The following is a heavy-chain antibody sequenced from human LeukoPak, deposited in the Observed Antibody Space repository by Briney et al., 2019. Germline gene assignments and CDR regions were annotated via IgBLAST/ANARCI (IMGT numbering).Heavy chain of an antibody. J-gene: IGHJ6*04. D-gene: IGHD3-10*02. CDR1: GFTFSNYW. V-gene: IGHV3-74*01. CDR2: ISTDGRFT. Sequence: GGSLRLSCAASGFTFSNYWMHWVRLAPGKGPMWVSRISTDGRFTSYADSVKGRFTISRDNAKNSLYLQMNSLRAEDTAVYYCAELGITMIGGVWGKGTTVTISS. CDR3: AELGITMIGGV.